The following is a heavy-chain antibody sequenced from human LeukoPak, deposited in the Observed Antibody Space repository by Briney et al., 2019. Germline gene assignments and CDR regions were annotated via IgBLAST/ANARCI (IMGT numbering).Heavy chain of an antibody. Sequence: GASVKVSCKASGYTFTGYYMHWVRQAPGQGLEWMGWISAYNGNTKYAQNFQGRVTMTTVTSTSTAYMELRSLTFDDTALYYCARAKTLEPSPSNAFDIWGQGTMVTVSS. CDR1: GYTFTGYY. V-gene: IGHV1-18*04. CDR2: ISAYNGNT. J-gene: IGHJ3*02. CDR3: ARAKTLEPSPSNAFDI. D-gene: IGHD1-1*01.